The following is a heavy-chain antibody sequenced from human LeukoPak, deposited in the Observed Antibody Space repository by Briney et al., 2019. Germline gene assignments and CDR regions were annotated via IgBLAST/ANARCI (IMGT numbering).Heavy chain of an antibody. D-gene: IGHD2-15*01. V-gene: IGHV3-33*01. Sequence: PGGSLRLSCAASGFTFSNYGMHWVRQAPGKGLEWVAVIWSDGSNNYYADSMRGRFTISRDNSKNTLYLQMNSLRAEDTAVYYCARVTMVAAASYNWFVPWGQGTLVTVSS. CDR1: GFTFSNYG. CDR2: IWSDGSNN. J-gene: IGHJ5*02. CDR3: ARVTMVAAASYNWFVP.